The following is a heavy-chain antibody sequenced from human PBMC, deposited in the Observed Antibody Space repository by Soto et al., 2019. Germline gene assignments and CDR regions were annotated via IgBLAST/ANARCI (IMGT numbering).Heavy chain of an antibody. CDR2: ISGSGGST. CDR1: GFTFSSYA. CDR3: AKSCGGDCYSPITFDY. J-gene: IGHJ4*02. Sequence: GGSLRLSCAASGFTFSSYAMSWVRQAPGKGLEWVSAISGSGGSTYYADSVKGRFTISRDNSKNTLYLQMNSLRAEDTAVYYCAKSCGGDCYSPITFDYWGQGTLVTVSS. V-gene: IGHV3-23*01. D-gene: IGHD2-21*01.